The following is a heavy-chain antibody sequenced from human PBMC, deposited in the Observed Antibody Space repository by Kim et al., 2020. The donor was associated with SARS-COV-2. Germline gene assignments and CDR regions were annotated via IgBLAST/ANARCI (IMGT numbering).Heavy chain of an antibody. V-gene: IGHV3-7*01. D-gene: IGHD2-15*01. CDR1: GFPFTTFY. CDR2: IKPDGSEK. CDR3: PSGGGQNYIV. Sequence: GGSLRLSCAASGFPFTTFYMTWVRQAPGKGLEWVANIKPDGSEKSYVDFVKGRFTISRDNAKSPVYLQMNSLRGEDTAVFYCPSGGGQNYIVWAQGTLFT. J-gene: IGHJ4*02.